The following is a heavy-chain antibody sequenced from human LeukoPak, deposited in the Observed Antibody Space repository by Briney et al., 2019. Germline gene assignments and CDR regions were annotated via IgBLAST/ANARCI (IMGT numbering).Heavy chain of an antibody. Sequence: SGGSLRLSCAASGFTFSDHYMDWVRQAPGKGLEWVGRTRNKANSYTTEYAASVKGGFTISRDDSKNSLYLQMNSLKTEDTAVYYCASLYGSGKRWVDPWGQGTLVTVSS. V-gene: IGHV3-72*01. D-gene: IGHD3-10*01. CDR3: ASLYGSGKRWVDP. CDR2: TRNKANSYTT. CDR1: GFTFSDHY. J-gene: IGHJ5*02.